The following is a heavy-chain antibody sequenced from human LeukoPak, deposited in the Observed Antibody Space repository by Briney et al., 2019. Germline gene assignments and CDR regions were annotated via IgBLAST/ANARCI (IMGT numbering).Heavy chain of an antibody. CDR2: VDYSGRP. CDR1: GGSITNSDYF. V-gene: IGHV4-39*01. Sequence: SEALSLTCTVSGGSITNSDYFWGWIRQPPGKGLEWMGNVDYSGRPHRNPSLMGRVTINADRSRNQFSLNLSSVTAADTAVYFCAKLDASLAHLSGSFPDYWGQGALVTVSS. CDR3: AKLDASLAHLSGSFPDY. D-gene: IGHD3-10*01. J-gene: IGHJ4*02.